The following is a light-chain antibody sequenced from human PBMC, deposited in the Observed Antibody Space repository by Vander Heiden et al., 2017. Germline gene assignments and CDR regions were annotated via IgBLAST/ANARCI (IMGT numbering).Light chain of an antibody. CDR3: MQALQTPFT. V-gene: IGKV2-28*01. J-gene: IGKJ3*01. CDR1: QSLLHSNGYNY. CDR2: LGS. Sequence: IVLTQSLLSLPVTPGEPASISCRSSQSLLHSNGYNYLDWYLQKPGQSPQLLIYLGSNRASGVPDRFSGSGSGTDFTLKISRVEAEDVGVYYCMQALQTPFTFGPGTKVDIK.